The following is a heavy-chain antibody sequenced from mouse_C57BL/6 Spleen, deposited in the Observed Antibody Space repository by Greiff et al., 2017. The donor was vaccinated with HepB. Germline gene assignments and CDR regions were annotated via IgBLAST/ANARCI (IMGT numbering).Heavy chain of an antibody. CDR1: GYSITSGYY. V-gene: IGHV3-6*01. CDR2: ISYDGSN. D-gene: IGHD1-1*01. J-gene: IGHJ2*01. Sequence: DVHLVESGPGLVKPSQSLSLTCSVTGYSITSGYYWNWIRQFPGNKLEWMGYISYDGSNNYNPSLKNRISITRDTSKNQFFLKLNSVTTEDTATYYCARDRGITTVGDFDYWGQGTTLTVSS. CDR3: ARDRGITTVGDFDY.